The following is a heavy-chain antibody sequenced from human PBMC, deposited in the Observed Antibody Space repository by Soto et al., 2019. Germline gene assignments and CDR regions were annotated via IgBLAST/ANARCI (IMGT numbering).Heavy chain of an antibody. Sequence: EVQLLESGGGLVQPGGSLRLSCAASGFTFNSYVMSWVRQAPGKGLEWVSSINVLGNNPYYADSVKGRFTISRDNSKNTLYLQLSSLRAQDTGIYYCAKPSRPISVWPGGALGQGTLVTVSS. V-gene: IGHV3-23*01. CDR1: GFTFNSYV. D-gene: IGHD6-19*01. CDR2: INVLGNNP. J-gene: IGHJ5*02. CDR3: AKPSRPISVWPGGA.